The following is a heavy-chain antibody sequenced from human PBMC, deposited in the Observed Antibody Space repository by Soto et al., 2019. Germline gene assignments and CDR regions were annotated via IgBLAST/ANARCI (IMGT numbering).Heavy chain of an antibody. CDR3: ARVYGGGSYFYYGVDV. CDR2: IIPIFGTT. J-gene: IGHJ6*02. V-gene: IGHV1-69*12. CDR1: GGTFSSYA. D-gene: IGHD3-16*01. Sequence: QVQLVQSGAEVKRPGSSVKVSCKASGGTFSSYALSWVRQAPGQGLEWMGGIIPIFGTTNYARKFQGRVTITADGSTSTAYMELSGLRSEDTAVYSCARVYGGGSYFYYGVDVWGQGTTVTVSS.